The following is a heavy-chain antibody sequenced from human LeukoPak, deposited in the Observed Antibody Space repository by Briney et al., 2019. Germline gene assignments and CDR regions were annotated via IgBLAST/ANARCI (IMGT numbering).Heavy chain of an antibody. CDR1: GYTFTGYY. D-gene: IGHD2-2*01. J-gene: IGHJ5*02. V-gene: IGHV1-18*04. Sequence: ASVKVSCKASGYTFTGYYMHWVRQAPGQGLEWMGWISAYNGNTNYAQKLQGRVTMTTDTSTSTAYMELRSLRSDDTAVYYCARDPIVVVPAARQMSNWFDPWGQGTLVTVSS. CDR2: ISAYNGNT. CDR3: ARDPIVVVPAARQMSNWFDP.